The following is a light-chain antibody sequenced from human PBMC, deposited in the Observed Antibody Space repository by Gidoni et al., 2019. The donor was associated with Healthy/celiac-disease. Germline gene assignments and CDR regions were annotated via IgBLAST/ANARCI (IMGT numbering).Light chain of an antibody. CDR1: QSVSSY. V-gene: IGKV3-11*01. J-gene: IGKJ4*01. Sequence: MLLTQSPATLSLSPGERATLSCRASQSVSSYLAWYQQKPGQAPRLLIYDASNRATCIPARFSGSGSGTDFTLTISSLEAEDFAVYYCQKRSNWPTFGGGTKVEIK. CDR3: QKRSNWPT. CDR2: DAS.